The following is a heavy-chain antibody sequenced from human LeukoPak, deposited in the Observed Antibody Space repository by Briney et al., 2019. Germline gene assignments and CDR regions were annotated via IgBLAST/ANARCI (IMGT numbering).Heavy chain of an antibody. CDR3: AKAPGAQRLRQWLVPGDY. J-gene: IGHJ4*02. CDR1: GFTFSSYA. Sequence: GGSLRLSCAASGFTFSSYAMHWGRQAPGKGLEWVAVISYDGSNKYYADSVKGRFTISRDNSKNTLYLQMNSLRAEDTAVYYCAKAPGAQRLRQWLVPGDYWGQGTLVTVSS. D-gene: IGHD6-19*01. CDR2: ISYDGSNK. V-gene: IGHV3-30*04.